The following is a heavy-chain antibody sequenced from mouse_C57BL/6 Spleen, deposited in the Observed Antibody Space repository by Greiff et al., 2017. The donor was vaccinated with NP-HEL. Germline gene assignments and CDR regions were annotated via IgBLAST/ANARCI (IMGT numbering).Heavy chain of an antibody. J-gene: IGHJ2*01. CDR2: IDPSDSYT. D-gene: IGHD1-1*01. CDR3: ARTSDYYGSRYFDY. Sequence: VQLQQPGAELVKPGASVKLSCKASGYTFTSYWMQWVKQRPGQGLEWIGEIDPSDSYTNYNQKFKGKATLTVDTSSSTAYMQLSSLTSEDSAVYYCARTSDYYGSRYFDYWGQGTTLTVSS. CDR1: GYTFTSYW. V-gene: IGHV1-50*01.